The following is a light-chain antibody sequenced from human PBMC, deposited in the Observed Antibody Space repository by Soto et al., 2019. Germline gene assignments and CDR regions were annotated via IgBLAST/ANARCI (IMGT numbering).Light chain of an antibody. J-gene: IGKJ2*01. Sequence: DIVLMQSPGTLSLSPGEIATLSCRASQSISSNDLAWYHQRPGQAPRLLIYGASSRATGIPDRFSGSGSGTDFTLSISRLEPEDFAVYYCQQYGGSPLHTFGQGTKVESK. CDR2: GAS. CDR1: QSISSND. V-gene: IGKV3-20*01. CDR3: QQYGGSPLHT.